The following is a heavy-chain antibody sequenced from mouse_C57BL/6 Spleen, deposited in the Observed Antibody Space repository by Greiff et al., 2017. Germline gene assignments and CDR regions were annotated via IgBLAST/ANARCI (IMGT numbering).Heavy chain of an antibody. V-gene: IGHV1-80*01. J-gene: IGHJ1*03. CDR1: GYAFSSYW. CDR2: MYPGDGDT. Sequence: QVQLKESGAELVKPGASVKISCKASGYAFSSYWMNWVKQRPGKGLEWIGQMYPGDGDTNYNGNFKGKATLTAYKSSSTAYMQLSRLTSEDSAVYFWARRFRGYFDVWGTGTTVTVSA. CDR3: ARRFRGYFDV.